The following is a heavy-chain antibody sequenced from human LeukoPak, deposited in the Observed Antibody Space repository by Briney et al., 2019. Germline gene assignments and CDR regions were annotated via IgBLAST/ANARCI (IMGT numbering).Heavy chain of an antibody. V-gene: IGHV4-4*07. CDR2: IYTSGST. J-gene: IGHJ3*01. CDR1: GGSISSYY. Sequence: PSETLSLTCTVSGGSISSYYWSWIRQPAGKGLEWIGRIYTSGSTYYNPSLKSRVTISVDTSKNQFPLKLSSVTAADTAVYYCARDTNYYDSSQGWGQGTMVTVSS. CDR3: ARDTNYYDSSQG. D-gene: IGHD3-22*01.